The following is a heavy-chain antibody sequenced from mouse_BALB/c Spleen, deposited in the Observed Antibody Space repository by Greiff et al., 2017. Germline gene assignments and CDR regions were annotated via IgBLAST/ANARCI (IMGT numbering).Heavy chain of an antibody. V-gene: IGHV8-8*01. Sequence: QVTLKECGPGILQPSQTLSLTCSFSGFSLSTFGMSVGWIRQPSGKGLEWLAHIWWNDDKYYNPALKSRLTISKDTSNNQVFLKIASVVTADTATYYCARIGDYYGSSYDYAMDYWGQGTSVTVSS. D-gene: IGHD1-1*01. J-gene: IGHJ4*01. CDR1: GFSLSTFGMS. CDR3: ARIGDYYGSSYDYAMDY. CDR2: IWWNDDK.